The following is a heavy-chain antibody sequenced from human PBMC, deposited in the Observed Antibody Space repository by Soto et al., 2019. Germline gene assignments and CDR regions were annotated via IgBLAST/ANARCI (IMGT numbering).Heavy chain of an antibody. CDR2: IIPIFGTS. CDR3: ARARGYSYGDQYFDY. CDR1: GGTVSNYA. Sequence: SVKVSCKASGGTVSNYALSWVRQAPGQGLEWMGGIIPIFGTSNYAQKFQGRVTITADESTNTAYIDLSSLRSEDTAVYYCARARGYSYGDQYFDYWGQGTLVTVSS. D-gene: IGHD5-18*01. V-gene: IGHV1-69*13. J-gene: IGHJ4*02.